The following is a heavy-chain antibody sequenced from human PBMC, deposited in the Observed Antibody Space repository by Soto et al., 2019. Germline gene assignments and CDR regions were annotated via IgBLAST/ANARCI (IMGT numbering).Heavy chain of an antibody. CDR2: IIPIFGTA. J-gene: IGHJ6*02. CDR3: ARRLMGYCSSTSCFERYYYCYGMDV. V-gene: IGHV1-69*01. D-gene: IGHD2-2*01. CDR1: GGTFSSYA. Sequence: QVQLVQSGAEVKKPGSSVKVSCKASGGTFSSYAISWVRQAPGQGLEWMGGIIPIFGTANYAQKFQGRVTITADESTSTAYMKLSSLRSEDTAVYYCARRLMGYCSSTSCFERYYYCYGMDVWGQGTTVTVSS.